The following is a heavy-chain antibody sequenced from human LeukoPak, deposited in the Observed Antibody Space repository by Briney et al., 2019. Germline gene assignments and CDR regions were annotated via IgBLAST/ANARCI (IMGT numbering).Heavy chain of an antibody. CDR1: GFTFSSYS. Sequence: GGSLRLSCAASGFTFSSYSMNWVRQAPGKGLEWVSSISSSSSYIYYSDSVKGRFTISRDNAKNSLYLQMNSLRAEDTAVYFCARDWGSWDFDFWGQGTLVTVSS. J-gene: IGHJ4*02. V-gene: IGHV3-21*01. CDR3: ARDWGSWDFDF. D-gene: IGHD6-13*01. CDR2: ISSSSSYI.